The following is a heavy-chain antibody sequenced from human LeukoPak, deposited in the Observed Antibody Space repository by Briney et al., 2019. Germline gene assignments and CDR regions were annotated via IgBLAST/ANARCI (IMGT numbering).Heavy chain of an antibody. CDR3: ARVQVVDFDP. Sequence: GASVKVSCKTSGYTFTGYYIHCVRQAPGQGLEWMGWINCNTGVTNYAQKFQGRITMTRDTPISTAYMELSSLRSDDTAVYYCARVQVVDFDPWGQGTLVTVSS. D-gene: IGHD2-2*01. CDR1: GYTFTGYY. V-gene: IGHV1-2*02. J-gene: IGHJ5*02. CDR2: INCNTGVT.